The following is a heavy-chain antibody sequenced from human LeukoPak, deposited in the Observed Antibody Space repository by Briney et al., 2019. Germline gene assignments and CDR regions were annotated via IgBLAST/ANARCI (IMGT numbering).Heavy chain of an antibody. J-gene: IGHJ4*02. Sequence: SETLSLTCAVYGGSFSGYYWSWIRQPPGKGLEWIGEINHSGSTNYNPSLKSRVTISVDTSKNQFSLKLSSVTAADTAVYYCARQLEMATPNFDYWGQGTLVTVSS. D-gene: IGHD5-24*01. CDR1: GGSFSGYY. V-gene: IGHV4-34*01. CDR2: INHSGST. CDR3: ARQLEMATPNFDY.